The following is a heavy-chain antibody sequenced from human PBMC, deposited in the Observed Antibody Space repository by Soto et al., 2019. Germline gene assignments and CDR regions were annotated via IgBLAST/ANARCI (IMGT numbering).Heavy chain of an antibody. CDR2: IIPIFGTA. CDR1: GGTFSSYA. J-gene: IGHJ6*02. Sequence: SVKVSCKASGGTFSSYAISWVRQAPGQGLEWMGGIIPIFGTANYAQKFQGRVTITADKSTSTAYMELSSLRSEDTAVYYCASLLWFGDYYYGMDVWGQGTTVTVSS. D-gene: IGHD3-10*01. V-gene: IGHV1-69*06. CDR3: ASLLWFGDYYYGMDV.